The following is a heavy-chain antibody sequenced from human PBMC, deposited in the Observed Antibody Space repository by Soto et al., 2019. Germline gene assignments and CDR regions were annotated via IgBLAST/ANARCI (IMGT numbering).Heavy chain of an antibody. D-gene: IGHD2-8*01. Sequence: PXGCLRLSCAACGFSVSSYAVSWVRQAPGKGLEWVSAISGSVGSTYYADSVKGRFTISRDNSKNTLYLQMNSLRAEDTAVYYCAKAVNPKRIMVYAGRPYYFDYWAQRTLVTVSS. CDR3: AKAVNPKRIMVYAGRPYYFDY. CDR2: ISGSVGST. J-gene: IGHJ4*02. CDR1: GFSVSSYA. V-gene: IGHV3-23*01.